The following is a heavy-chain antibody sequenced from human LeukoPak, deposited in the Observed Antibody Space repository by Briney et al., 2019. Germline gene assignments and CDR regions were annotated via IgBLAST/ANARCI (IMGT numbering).Heavy chain of an antibody. V-gene: IGHV3-23*01. CDR2: ISGSGGST. CDR1: GFTFSSYA. Sequence: PGRSLRLSCAASGFTFSSYAMSWVRQAPGKGLEWVSAISGSGGSTYYADSVKGRFTISRDNSKNTLYLQMNSLRAEDTAVYYCAKDSQQQLGYYYYYGMDVWGQGTTVTVSS. J-gene: IGHJ6*02. CDR3: AKDSQQQLGYYYYYGMDV. D-gene: IGHD6-13*01.